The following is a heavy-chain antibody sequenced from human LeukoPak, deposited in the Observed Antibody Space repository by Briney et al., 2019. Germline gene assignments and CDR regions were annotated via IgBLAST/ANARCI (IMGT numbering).Heavy chain of an antibody. CDR2: IYYSGST. Sequence: SETLSLTCTVSGGSISSYYWSWNRQPPGKGLEWIGYIYYSGSTNYNPSLKSRVTISVDTSKNQFSLKLSSVTAADTAVYYCARPSNTVNDAFDIWGQGTMVTVSS. V-gene: IGHV4-59*01. D-gene: IGHD4-17*01. J-gene: IGHJ3*02. CDR1: GGSISSYY. CDR3: ARPSNTVNDAFDI.